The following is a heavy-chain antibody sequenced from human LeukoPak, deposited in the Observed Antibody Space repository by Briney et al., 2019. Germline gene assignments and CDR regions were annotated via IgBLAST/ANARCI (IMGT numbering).Heavy chain of an antibody. CDR2: ISGSGGST. J-gene: IGHJ4*02. CDR1: GFTFSSYG. CDR3: AKGFSSGYVDY. V-gene: IGHV3-23*01. Sequence: GGPLRLSCAASGFTFSSYGMSWVRQAPGKGLEWVSAISGSGGSTYYADSVKGRSTISRDNSKNTLYLQMNSLRAEDTAVYYCAKGFSSGYVDYWGQGTLVTVSS. D-gene: IGHD3-22*01.